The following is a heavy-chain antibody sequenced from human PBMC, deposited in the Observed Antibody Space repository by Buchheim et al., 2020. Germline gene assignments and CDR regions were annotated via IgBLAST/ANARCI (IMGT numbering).Heavy chain of an antibody. CDR2: ISSSSSTI. J-gene: IGHJ4*02. CDR3: AREIYYYDISIAY. CDR1: GFTFSSYS. Sequence: EVQLVESGGGLVQPGGSLRLSCAASGFTFSSYSMNWVRQAPGKGLEWVSYISSSSSTIYYADSVKGRFTISRDNAKNSLYLPMNSLRAEDTAVYYCAREIYYYDISIAYWGQGTL. V-gene: IGHV3-48*01. D-gene: IGHD3-22*01.